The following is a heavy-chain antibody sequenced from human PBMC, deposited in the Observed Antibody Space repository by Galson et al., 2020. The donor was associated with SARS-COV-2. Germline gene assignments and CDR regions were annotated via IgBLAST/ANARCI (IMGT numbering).Heavy chain of an antibody. J-gene: IGHJ5*02. D-gene: IGHD4-17*01. CDR2: INHNSRNT. CDR1: EYTFTNYE. V-gene: IGHV1-8*01. Sequence: ASVKDSCKASEYTFTNYEINWVRQANGQGLEWMGWINHNSRNTGYAQKFQGRVTMTRTTSISTAYMELNSLTSEDTAVYYCSRSYDDFATWFDPWGQGTLVTVSS. CDR3: SRSYDDFATWFDP.